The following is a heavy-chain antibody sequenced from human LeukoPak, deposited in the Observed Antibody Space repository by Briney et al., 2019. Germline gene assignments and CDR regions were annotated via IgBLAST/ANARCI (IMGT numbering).Heavy chain of an antibody. CDR3: AKVPDYYDSSGYPEYFQH. CDR1: GFTFSSYA. D-gene: IGHD3-22*01. V-gene: IGHV3-23*01. CDR2: ISGSGGST. J-gene: IGHJ1*01. Sequence: GGSLRLSCAASGFTFSSYAMSWVRQAPGKGLEWVSAISGSGGSTYYADSVKGRFTISRDNSKNTLYLRMNSLRAEDTAVYYCAKVPDYYDSSGYPEYFQHWGQGTLVTVSS.